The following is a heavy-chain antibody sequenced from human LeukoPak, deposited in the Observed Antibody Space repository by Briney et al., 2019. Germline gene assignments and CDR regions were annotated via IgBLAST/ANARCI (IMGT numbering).Heavy chain of an antibody. D-gene: IGHD3-10*01. CDR1: GFTFSSYP. J-gene: IGHJ5*02. Sequence: PGGSLRLSCVASGFTFSSYPINWVRQPPGKGLEWVSYISSCSSYINYSESVKGRFTISRDNATNSPYLQMNSLRVEDTAVYYCATSFALSGASWGQGSLVTVSS. V-gene: IGHV3-21*01. CDR2: ISSCSSYI. CDR3: ATSFALSGAS.